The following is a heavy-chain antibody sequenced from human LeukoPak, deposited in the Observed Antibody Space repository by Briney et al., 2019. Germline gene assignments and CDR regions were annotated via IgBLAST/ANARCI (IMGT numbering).Heavy chain of an antibody. CDR1: GFTFSSYA. J-gene: IGHJ4*02. CDR3: TKVERSGSYLPPYDD. D-gene: IGHD1-26*01. CDR2: ISGSGGST. V-gene: IGHV3-23*01. Sequence: GGSLRLSCAASGFTFSSYAMSWVRQAPGKGLEWVSAISGSGGSTYYADSVKGRFTISRDNSKNTLYLQMNSLRAEDTAVYYCTKVERSGSYLPPYDDWGQGTLVTVSS.